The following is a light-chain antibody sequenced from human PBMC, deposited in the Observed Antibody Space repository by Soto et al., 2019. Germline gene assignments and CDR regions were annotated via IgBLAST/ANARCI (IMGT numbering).Light chain of an antibody. CDR1: SSDVGAYDY. CDR2: EVH. J-gene: IGLJ1*01. V-gene: IGLV2-14*03. CDR3: ASHTSSNTRV. Sequence: QSVLTQPASVSGSPGQSIAIFCIGTSSDVGAYDYVSWYQQHPDRAPKPMVYEVHNRPSGVSNRFSGSKSVNTATLTISGLQPEDEADYYCASHTSSNTRVFGTGTKVTVL.